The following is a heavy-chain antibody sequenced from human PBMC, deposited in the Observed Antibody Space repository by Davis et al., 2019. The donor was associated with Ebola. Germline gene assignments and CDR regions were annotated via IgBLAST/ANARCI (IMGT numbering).Heavy chain of an antibody. V-gene: IGHV4-31*11. D-gene: IGHD3-22*01. CDR1: GGSFSGYY. J-gene: IGHJ3*02. Sequence: SETLSLTCAVYGGSFSGYYWSWIRQHPGKGLEWIGYIYYSGSTYYNPSLKSRVTISVDTSKNQFSLKLSSVTAADTAVYYCARGPMIVVVIASTDDAFDIWGQGTMVTVSS. CDR3: ARGPMIVVVIASTDDAFDI. CDR2: IYYSGST.